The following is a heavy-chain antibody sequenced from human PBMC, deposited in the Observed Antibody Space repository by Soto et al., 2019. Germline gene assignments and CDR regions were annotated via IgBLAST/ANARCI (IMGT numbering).Heavy chain of an antibody. CDR2: TYYRSKWYN. CDR1: GDSVCSNSAA. Sequence: SQTLSLTCAISGDSVCSNSAAWNWIRQSPSRGLEWLGRTYYRSKWYNDYAVSVKSRITINPDTSKNQFSLQLNSVTPEDTAVDYCARGGSVTWLPLEGWFDPWGQGTLVTVSS. CDR3: ARGGSVTWLPLEGWFDP. V-gene: IGHV6-1*01. J-gene: IGHJ5*02. D-gene: IGHD5-12*01.